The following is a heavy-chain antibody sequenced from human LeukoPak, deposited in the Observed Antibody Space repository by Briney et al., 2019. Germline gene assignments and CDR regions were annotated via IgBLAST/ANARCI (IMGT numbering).Heavy chain of an antibody. Sequence: SETLSLTCTVSGGSIISHYWSWIRRPPGKGLEGIGYIHYSGSTNYNPSLKSRVTISVDTSKNPFSLKLSSVTAADTAVYYCARDGYDNTGYYFRGFDPWGQGTLVTVSS. CDR3: ARDGYDNTGYYFRGFDP. CDR2: IHYSGST. D-gene: IGHD3-22*01. J-gene: IGHJ5*02. V-gene: IGHV4-59*11. CDR1: GGSIISHY.